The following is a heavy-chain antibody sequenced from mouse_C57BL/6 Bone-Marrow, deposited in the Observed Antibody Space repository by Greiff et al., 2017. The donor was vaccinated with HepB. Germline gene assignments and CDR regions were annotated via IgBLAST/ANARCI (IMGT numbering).Heavy chain of an antibody. D-gene: IGHD4-1*01. V-gene: IGHV3-6*01. CDR1: GYSITSGYY. J-gene: IGHJ1*03. CDR2: ISYDGSN. CDR3: ARGPLGRRGYFDV. Sequence: EVQVVESGPGLVKPSQSLSLTCSVTGYSITSGYYWNWIRQFPGNKLEWMGYISYDGSNNYNPSLKNRISITRDTSKNQFFLKLNSVTTEDTATYYCARGPLGRRGYFDVWGTGTTVTVSS.